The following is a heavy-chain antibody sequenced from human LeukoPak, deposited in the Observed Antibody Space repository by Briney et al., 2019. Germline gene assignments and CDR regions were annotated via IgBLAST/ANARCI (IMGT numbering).Heavy chain of an antibody. V-gene: IGHV3-30*02. CDR2: IRYDGSDK. J-gene: IGHJ3*02. Sequence: GGSLRLSCAASGFTFSSYGMHWGRQAPGKGLEWVAFIRYDGSDKYYANSVKGQFTISRDNSKNTVYLQLNSLRAEDTAVYYCARDEPGIPTNAFDIWGQGTMVTVSS. CDR3: ARDEPGIPTNAFDI. CDR1: GFTFSSYG. D-gene: IGHD1-14*01.